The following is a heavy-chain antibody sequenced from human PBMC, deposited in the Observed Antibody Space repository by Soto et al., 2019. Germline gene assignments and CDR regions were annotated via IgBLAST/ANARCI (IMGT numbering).Heavy chain of an antibody. CDR3: ARDSVAGTVHWIDP. J-gene: IGHJ5*02. D-gene: IGHD6-19*01. CDR1: GFTFNSYA. Sequence: SLRLSCAASGFTFNSYAMQWVRQAPGKGLEWLAFIWYDGGNKYYADSVKGRFTVSRDNSNSTLYLEMNSLTVADTAVYYCARDSVAGTVHWIDPWGQGTLVTVSS. V-gene: IGHV3-33*01. CDR2: IWYDGGNK.